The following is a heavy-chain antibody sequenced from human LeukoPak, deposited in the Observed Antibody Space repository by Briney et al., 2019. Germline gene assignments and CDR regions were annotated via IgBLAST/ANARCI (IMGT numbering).Heavy chain of an antibody. V-gene: IGHV5-10-1*04. Sequence: KFGESLKISCKGSGYNFTNDWISWVRQMPGKGLEWMGPIDPSDSYNNYSPSFQGQVTISADKSISTAYLQWSSLKASDTAMYYCARGPFPNVYYCDSSGYTDYWGQGTLVTVSS. CDR2: IDPSDSYN. CDR3: ARGPFPNVYYCDSSGYTDY. D-gene: IGHD3-22*01. CDR1: GYNFTNDW. J-gene: IGHJ4*02.